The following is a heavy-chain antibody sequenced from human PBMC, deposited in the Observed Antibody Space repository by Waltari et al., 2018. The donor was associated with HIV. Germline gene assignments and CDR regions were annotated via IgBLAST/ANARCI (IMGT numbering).Heavy chain of an antibody. CDR1: GFTFSSYS. Sequence: EGQLVGSGGGLVKPGGSLRHSCAASGFTFSSYSMNWVRQAPGKGLGWVSAVSSGSSYIDYADTGKGRFTIARDNAKNSLYLQMHSRRAEDASGYYWAREARGTWGGFDYWGQGTLVTVAS. J-gene: IGHJ4*02. V-gene: IGHV3-21*01. CDR2: VSSGSSYI. CDR3: AREARGTWGGFDY. D-gene: IGHD3-16*01.